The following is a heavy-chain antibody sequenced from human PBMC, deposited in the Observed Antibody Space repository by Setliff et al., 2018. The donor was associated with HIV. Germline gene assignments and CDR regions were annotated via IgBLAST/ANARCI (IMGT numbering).Heavy chain of an antibody. CDR2: IYHSGNT. V-gene: IGHV4-38-2*01. Sequence: PSETLSLTCAVSGYSISSGYYWGWIRQSPGKGLEWIGSIYHSGNTYYNPSLKRRVTMSVDTSKNHFSLRLNSVTATDTAVYYCARHVRGGDMRRSFDFWGQGTLVTVSS. J-gene: IGHJ4*02. CDR3: ARHVRGGDMRRSFDF. D-gene: IGHD2-21*01. CDR1: GYSISSGYY.